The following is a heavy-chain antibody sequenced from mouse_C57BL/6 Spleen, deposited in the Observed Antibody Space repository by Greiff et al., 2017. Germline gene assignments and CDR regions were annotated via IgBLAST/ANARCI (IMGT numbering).Heavy chain of an antibody. D-gene: IGHD2-4*01. CDR3: ARHYDYDGIDY. J-gene: IGHJ2*01. CDR2: ISSGGSYT. V-gene: IGHV5-6*02. Sequence: DVKLVESGGDLVKPGGSLKLSCAASGFTFSSYGMSWVRQTPDKRLEWVATISSGGSYTYYPDSVKGRFTISRDNAKNTLYLQMSSLKSEDTAMYYCARHYDYDGIDYWGQGTTLTVSS. CDR1: GFTFSSYG.